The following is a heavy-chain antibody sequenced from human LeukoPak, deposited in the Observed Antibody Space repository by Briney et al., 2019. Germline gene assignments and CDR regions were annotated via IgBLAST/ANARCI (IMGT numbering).Heavy chain of an antibody. Sequence: ASVKVSCTASGYTFTSYDINWVRQATGQGLEWMGWMNPNSGNTGYAQKFQGRVTITRNTSISTAYMELSSLRSEDTAVYYCARGRGRGYCSGGSCSGYPFDIWGQGTMVTVSS. V-gene: IGHV1-8*03. CDR2: MNPNSGNT. CDR1: GYTFTSYD. J-gene: IGHJ3*02. CDR3: ARGRGRGYCSGGSCSGYPFDI. D-gene: IGHD2-15*01.